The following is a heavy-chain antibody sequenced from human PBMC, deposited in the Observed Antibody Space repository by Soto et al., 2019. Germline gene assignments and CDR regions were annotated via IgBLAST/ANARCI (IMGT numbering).Heavy chain of an antibody. CDR3: ARGPRAPPPHDYGMDV. CDR2: IRGSGGDT. V-gene: IGHV3-23*01. Sequence: EVQLLESGGGLVQPGGSLRISCAASGFTFSSYVMNWVRQAPGKGLEWVSGIRGSGGDTFYADSVKGRFTISRDNSKNTLYLQMNSLRAADTAVYYCARGPRAPPPHDYGMDVWGQGTTVTVSS. J-gene: IGHJ6*02. CDR1: GFTFSSYV.